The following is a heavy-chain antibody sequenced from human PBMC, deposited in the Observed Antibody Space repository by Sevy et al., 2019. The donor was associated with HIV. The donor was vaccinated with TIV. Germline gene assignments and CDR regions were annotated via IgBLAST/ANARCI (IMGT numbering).Heavy chain of an antibody. V-gene: IGHV4-59*01. D-gene: IGHD2-2*01. Sequence: SETLSLTCTVSGGSISSYYWSWIRQPPGKGLEWIGYIYYSGSTNYNPPLKSRVTTSVDTSKNQFSLKLSSVTAADTTVYYCARDRCSSTSCRRGWFDPWGQGTLVTVSS. CDR1: GGSISSYY. J-gene: IGHJ5*02. CDR2: IYYSGST. CDR3: ARDRCSSTSCRRGWFDP.